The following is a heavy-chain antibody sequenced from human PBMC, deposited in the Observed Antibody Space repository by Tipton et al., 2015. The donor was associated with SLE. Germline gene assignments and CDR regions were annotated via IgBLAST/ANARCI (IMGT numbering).Heavy chain of an antibody. J-gene: IGHJ4*02. D-gene: IGHD3-22*01. V-gene: IGHV5-10-1*01. CDR1: GYTFTNYG. Sequence: VQLVQSGAEVKKPGASVKVSCKASGYTFTNYGISWVRQMPGKGLEWMGRIDPSDSYTNYSPSFQGHVTISADKSISTAYLQWSSLKASDTAMYYCARLDSSGYPWGQGTLVTVSS. CDR3: ARLDSSGYP. CDR2: IDPSDSYT.